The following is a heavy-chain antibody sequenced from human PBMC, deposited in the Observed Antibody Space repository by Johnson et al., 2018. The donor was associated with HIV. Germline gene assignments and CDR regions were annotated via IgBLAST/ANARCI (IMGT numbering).Heavy chain of an antibody. CDR1: GFTFSSNA. D-gene: IGHD6-25*01. Sequence: QVQLVESGGGVVQPGRSLRLSCAASGFTFSSNAIHWVRQAPGKGLEWVAVISSDGTNTYYTDSVMGRFTISRDNTKNTVSLQMIILRPKDTGVYYCAKETPSSGGTFDIWVQGTMVTVSS. CDR3: AKETPSSGGTFDI. J-gene: IGHJ3*02. V-gene: IGHV3-30*04. CDR2: ISSDGTNT.